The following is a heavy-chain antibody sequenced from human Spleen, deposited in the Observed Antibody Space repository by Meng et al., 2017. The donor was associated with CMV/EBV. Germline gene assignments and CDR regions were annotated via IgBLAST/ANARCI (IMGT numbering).Heavy chain of an antibody. V-gene: IGHV3-20*04. J-gene: IGHJ6*02. CDR3: ARGRYSSGWSIGYYYYGMDV. CDR1: GFTFSSYE. CDR2: ITWNGGSA. D-gene: IGHD6-19*01. Sequence: GESLKISCAGSGFTFSSYEMNWVRQAPGKGLEWVSGITWNGGSAGYAASVKGRFTISRDDAKNSLFLHMNNLRVEDTALYFCARGRYSSGWSIGYYYYGMDVWGQGTTVTVSS.